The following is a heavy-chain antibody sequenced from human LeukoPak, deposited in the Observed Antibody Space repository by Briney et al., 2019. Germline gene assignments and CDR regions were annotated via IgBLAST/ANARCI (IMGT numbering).Heavy chain of an antibody. V-gene: IGHV1-18*01. CDR2: ISAYNGNT. CDR1: GYTFTSYG. D-gene: IGHD3-10*01. CDR3: ARSSITMVRGTCDY. J-gene: IGHJ4*02. Sequence: ASVKVSCKASGYTFTSYGISWVRQAPGQGLEWMGWISAYNGNTNYAQKLQGRVTMTTDTSTSTAYMELRSLRSDDTAVYFCARSSITMVRGTCDYWGQGTLVTVSS.